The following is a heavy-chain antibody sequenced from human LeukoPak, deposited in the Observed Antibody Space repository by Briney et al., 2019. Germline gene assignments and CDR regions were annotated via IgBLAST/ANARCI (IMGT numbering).Heavy chain of an antibody. D-gene: IGHD3-9*01. V-gene: IGHV3-74*01. CDR3: TRDVNLNFFDV. CDR2: ISHDGTVT. CDR1: GFTFSTYV. J-gene: IGHJ2*01. Sequence: GGSMRLSCVVSGFTFSTYVMHWVRQAPGKGLMWVSRISHDGTVTSYADSVRGRFTVSRDNAKNTPYLQMNSLRAEDTAVYYCTRDVNLNFFDVWGRGTLVTVSS.